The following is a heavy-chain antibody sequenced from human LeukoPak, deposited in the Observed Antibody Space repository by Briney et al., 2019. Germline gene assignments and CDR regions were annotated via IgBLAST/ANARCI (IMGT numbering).Heavy chain of an antibody. CDR2: ISSSSYI. V-gene: IGHV3-69-1*01. J-gene: IGHJ4*02. CDR3: ARLDTGSSQPQWNY. D-gene: IGHD6-13*01. CDR1: GFTFDDYA. Sequence: GGSLRLSCAASGFTFDDYAMNWVRQAPGKGLEWVSSISSSSYIYYADSVKGRFTISRDNAKNSLYLQMNSLRAEDTAVYYCARLDTGSSQPQWNYWGQRTLVTVSS.